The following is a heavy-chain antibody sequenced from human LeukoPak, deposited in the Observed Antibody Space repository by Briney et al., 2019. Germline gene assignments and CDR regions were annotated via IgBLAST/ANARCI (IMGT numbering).Heavy chain of an antibody. CDR1: GYIFTGYY. CDR2: INPNTGGT. J-gene: IGHJ3*01. Sequence: ASVKVSCKASGYIFTGYYLHWVRQAPGQGLEWIGWINPNTGGTNFAQKFQGRVTMTRDTSISTAYMELSRLRSDDTAVYYCARDADYDLLTGYRPSRAFDVWGPGTMVTVSS. V-gene: IGHV1-2*02. D-gene: IGHD3-9*01. CDR3: ARDADYDLLTGYRPSRAFDV.